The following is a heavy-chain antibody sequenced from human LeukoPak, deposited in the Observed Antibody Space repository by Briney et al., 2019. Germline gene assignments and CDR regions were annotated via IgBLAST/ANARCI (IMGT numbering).Heavy chain of an antibody. CDR1: GFTVTTNY. Sequence: WESLRLSCAASGFTVTTNYILCVRQAPGKGREGVSALYSGGTTYYADSVKGRFTISGDNSKNTLFLQMNSLRAEDTAVYYWARQQSAVTTFDYWGQGTLVTVSS. J-gene: IGHJ4*02. D-gene: IGHD3-22*01. CDR2: LYSGGTT. CDR3: ARQQSAVTTFDY. V-gene: IGHV3-66*04.